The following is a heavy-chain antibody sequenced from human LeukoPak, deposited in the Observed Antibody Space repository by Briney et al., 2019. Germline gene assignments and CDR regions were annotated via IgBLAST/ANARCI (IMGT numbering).Heavy chain of an antibody. Sequence: ASVKVSCKASGYIFTSYGISWVRQAPGQGLEWMGWISAYNGNTNYAQKLQGRVTMTTDTSTSTAYMELRSLRSDDTAVYYCARGSTIFGVVSRAAFDIWGQGTMVTVSS. CDR1: GYIFTSYG. D-gene: IGHD3-3*01. CDR3: ARGSTIFGVVSRAAFDI. V-gene: IGHV1-18*01. J-gene: IGHJ3*02. CDR2: ISAYNGNT.